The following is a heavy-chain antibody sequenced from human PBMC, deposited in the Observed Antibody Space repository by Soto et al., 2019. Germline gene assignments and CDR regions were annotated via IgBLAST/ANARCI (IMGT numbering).Heavy chain of an antibody. CDR1: GGSFSSSP. Sequence: QVRLVQSGTEVKKPGSSVKVSCKVSGGSFSSSPISWVRQAPGQGPQWMGGIVAVFGIATYAKEFLGRVTITADRSTTTSYMELSSLRSDDTAVYYCTKDKKSRAQEWALDYWGQGTLVMVSS. J-gene: IGHJ4*02. CDR2: IVAVFGIA. V-gene: IGHV1-69*17. D-gene: IGHD2-15*01. CDR3: TKDKKSRAQEWALDY.